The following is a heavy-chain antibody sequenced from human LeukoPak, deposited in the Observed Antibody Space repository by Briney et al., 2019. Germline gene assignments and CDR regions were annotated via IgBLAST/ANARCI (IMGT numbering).Heavy chain of an antibody. Sequence: ASVKVSCKASGYTFTGYYMHWVRQAPGQGLEWMGWINPNSGGTNYAQKFQGRVTMTRDTSISTAYMELSRLRSDDTAVYYCARYSGSYVDVGYFDYWGQGTLVTVSS. CDR1: GYTFTGYY. D-gene: IGHD1-26*01. CDR2: INPNSGGT. CDR3: ARYSGSYVDVGYFDY. J-gene: IGHJ4*02. V-gene: IGHV1-2*02.